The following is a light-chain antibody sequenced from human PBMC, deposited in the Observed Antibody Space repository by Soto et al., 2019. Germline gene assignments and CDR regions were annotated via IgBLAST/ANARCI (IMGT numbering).Light chain of an antibody. V-gene: IGKV3-11*01. CDR1: QSVSNY. Sequence: IVLTQSPATLSLSPGERAPLSCRASQSVSNYLAWYQQKPGQAPRLLIYDASNRATGIPARFSGSGSGTDFTLTISSLEPEDFAVYYCQQRSNWPPLTFGGGTKVEIK. CDR3: QQRSNWPPLT. J-gene: IGKJ4*01. CDR2: DAS.